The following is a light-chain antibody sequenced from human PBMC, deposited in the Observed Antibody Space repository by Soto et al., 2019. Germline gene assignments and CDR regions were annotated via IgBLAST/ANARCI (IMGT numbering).Light chain of an antibody. CDR2: DAS. V-gene: IGKV1-5*01. CDR3: KQYNSYSLT. Sequence: DIQMTQSPSTLSASVGDRVTITCRASQSISSWLAWYQQKPGKAPKLLIYDASSLESGVPSRFSGSGSGTEFTLTISSLQPDDVATYYCKQYNSYSLTFGGGTKVEIK. J-gene: IGKJ4*01. CDR1: QSISSW.